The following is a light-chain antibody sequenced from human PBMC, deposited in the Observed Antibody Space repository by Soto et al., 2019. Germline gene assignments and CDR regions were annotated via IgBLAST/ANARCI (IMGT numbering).Light chain of an antibody. CDR2: YDS. Sequence: SYELTQPPSVSGAPGKTARITCGGTNIGSKSVHWYQQKPGQAPVLVIYYDSDRPSGIPERFSGSNSGNTATLTISRVEAGDEADYYCQVWDSSSDLVVFGGGTKLTVL. J-gene: IGLJ2*01. V-gene: IGLV3-21*04. CDR3: QVWDSSSDLVV. CDR1: NIGSKS.